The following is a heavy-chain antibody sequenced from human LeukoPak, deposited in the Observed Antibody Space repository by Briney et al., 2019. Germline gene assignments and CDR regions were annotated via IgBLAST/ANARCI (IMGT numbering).Heavy chain of an antibody. CDR2: IYWNDDK. V-gene: IGHV2-5*01. Sequence: SGPTLVNPTQTLTLTCTFSGFSLSTSGVGVGWIRQPPGKALEWLALIYWNDDKRYSPSLKSRLTITKDTSKNQVVLTMTNMDPVDTATYYCAHKNSGYRSSTSCLNNWFDPWGQGTLVTVSS. J-gene: IGHJ5*02. CDR1: GFSLSTSGVG. D-gene: IGHD2-2*01. CDR3: AHKNSGYRSSTSCLNNWFDP.